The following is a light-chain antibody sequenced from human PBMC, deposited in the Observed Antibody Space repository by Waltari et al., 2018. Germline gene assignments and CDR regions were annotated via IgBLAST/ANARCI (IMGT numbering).Light chain of an antibody. Sequence: QSVLTQPASVSGSPGQSITISCTGSGNYVGVYDYVSWYQQHPGKAPELLIYDVDRRPSGASTRFSGSKSGNTASLTISGLQPEDEADYYCSSYTVGNTLYVFGTGTTVTVL. J-gene: IGLJ1*01. V-gene: IGLV2-14*03. CDR2: DVD. CDR3: SSYTVGNTLYV. CDR1: GNYVGVYDY.